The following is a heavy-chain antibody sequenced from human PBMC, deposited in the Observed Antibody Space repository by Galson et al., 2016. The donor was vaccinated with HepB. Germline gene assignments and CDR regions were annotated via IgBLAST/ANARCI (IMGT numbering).Heavy chain of an antibody. Sequence: SVKVSCKASGGTFSTYTINWVRQAPGQGLEWMGRIIPIFGTLNYAQKFQGRVTITADESTNTAYMELSSLRSEDTAVYYCARGGDCSGGGCYSRVFSSGMDVWGQATTVTVSS. CDR2: IIPIFGTL. CDR3: ARGGDCSGGGCYSRVFSSGMDV. V-gene: IGHV1-69*13. J-gene: IGHJ6*01. D-gene: IGHD2-15*01. CDR1: GGTFSTYT.